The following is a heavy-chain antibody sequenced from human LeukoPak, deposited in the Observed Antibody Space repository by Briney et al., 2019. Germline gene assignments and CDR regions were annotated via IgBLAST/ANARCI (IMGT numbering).Heavy chain of an antibody. V-gene: IGHV3-21*01. CDR1: GFTFSSYS. D-gene: IGHD3-22*01. CDR3: ARDLAYYYDSSGYGY. CDR2: ISSSSSYI. J-gene: IGHJ4*02. Sequence: GGSLRLSCAASGFTFSSYSMNWVRQAPGKGLEWVSSISSSSSYIYYADSVKGRSTISRDNAKNSLYLQMNSLRAEDTAVYYCARDLAYYYDSSGYGYWGQGTLVTVSS.